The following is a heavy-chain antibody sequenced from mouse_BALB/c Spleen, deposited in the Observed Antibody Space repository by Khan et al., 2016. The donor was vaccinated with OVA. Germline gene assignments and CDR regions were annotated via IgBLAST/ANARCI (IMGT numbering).Heavy chain of an antibody. Sequence: VQLQQSGPGLVQPSQSLSITCTVSGFSLTSYGVHWVRQSPGKGLEWLGVIWSGGSTDYNAAFITRLSISKDNSKSQVFFKMNSLPANDTAIYYCARNYDYDEGLAYWGQGTLVTVSA. J-gene: IGHJ3*01. V-gene: IGHV2-2*02. CDR3: ARNYDYDEGLAY. D-gene: IGHD2-4*01. CDR1: GFSLTSYG. CDR2: IWSGGST.